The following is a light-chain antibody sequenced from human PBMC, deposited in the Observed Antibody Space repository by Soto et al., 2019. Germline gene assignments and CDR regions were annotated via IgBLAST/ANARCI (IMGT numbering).Light chain of an antibody. J-gene: IGKJ1*01. CDR3: QQYNNWPPWT. CDR2: GAS. V-gene: IGKV3-15*01. CDR1: QSVSSN. Sequence: EIVMTQSPATLSVSPGERATLSCRASQSVSSNLAWYQQKPGQAPRLLIYGASTRATGIPARFSGSGSGTEFTLTISVLQSEDFAVYYCQQYNNWPPWTFGQGTKLEIK.